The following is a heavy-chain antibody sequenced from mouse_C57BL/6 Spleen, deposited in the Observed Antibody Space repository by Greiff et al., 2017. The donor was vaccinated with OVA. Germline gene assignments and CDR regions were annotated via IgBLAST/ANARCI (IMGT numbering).Heavy chain of an antibody. CDR1: GFTFSDYY. J-gene: IGHJ4*01. CDR2: ISNGGGST. D-gene: IGHD2-1*01. Sequence: EVQVVESGGGLVQPGGSLKLSCAASGFTFSDYYMYWVRQTPEKRLEWVAYISNGGGSTYYPDTVKGRFTISRDNAKNTLYLQMSRLKSEDTAMYYRARRRGNLGYAMDYWGQGTSVTVSS. CDR3: ARRRGNLGYAMDY. V-gene: IGHV5-12*01.